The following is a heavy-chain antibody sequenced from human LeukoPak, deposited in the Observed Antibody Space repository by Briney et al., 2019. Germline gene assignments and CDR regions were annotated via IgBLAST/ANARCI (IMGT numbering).Heavy chain of an antibody. V-gene: IGHV4-38-2*02. Sequence: PSETLSLTCTVSGYSISSGYYWGWIRQPPGKGLEWIGSIYYSGSTYYNPSLKSRVTISVDTSKNQFSLKLGSVTAADTAVYYCARQQHGYWGQGTLVTVSS. D-gene: IGHD6-13*01. CDR3: ARQQHGY. CDR2: IYYSGST. CDR1: GYSISSGYY. J-gene: IGHJ4*02.